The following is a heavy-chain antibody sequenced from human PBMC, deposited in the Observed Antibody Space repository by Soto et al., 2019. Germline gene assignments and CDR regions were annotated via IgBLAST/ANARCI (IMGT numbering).Heavy chain of an antibody. CDR1: GFTFGDYA. V-gene: IGHV3-49*03. D-gene: IGHD3-10*01. J-gene: IGHJ5*02. CDR3: TRQTPSYGSVP. Sequence: PGGSLRLSCTASGFTFGDYAIIWFRQAPGKGLEWVGFIRSKTYGGTTEYATSVKGRFTISRDDSKSIGYLQLNSLETEDTAVYYCTRQTPSYGSVPWGRGTLVTVSS. CDR2: IRSKTYGGTT.